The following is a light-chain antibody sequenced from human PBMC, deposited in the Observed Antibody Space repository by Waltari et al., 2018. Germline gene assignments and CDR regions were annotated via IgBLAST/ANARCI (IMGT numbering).Light chain of an antibody. CDR2: EVN. Sequence: QSALTQPASVSGSPGQSITISCTGTTSDVGGYNYVSWYLQHPGKAPKLMIYEVNNRPSGVSNRFSGSKSGNTASLTISGLQAEDEAAYYCSSYTSSRTVVFGGGTKLTVL. CDR3: SSYTSSRTVV. CDR1: TSDVGGYNY. J-gene: IGLJ2*01. V-gene: IGLV2-14*01.